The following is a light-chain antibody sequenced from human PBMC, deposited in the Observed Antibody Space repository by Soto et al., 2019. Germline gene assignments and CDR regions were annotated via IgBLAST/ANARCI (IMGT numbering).Light chain of an antibody. V-gene: IGKV1-5*03. Sequence: DIQMTQSPSTLSASVGDRVTITCRASQSLSGWLAWYQQKPGKAPNLLIYKTSSLESGVPSSFSGSGSGTEFTLAISNLQPDDFATYYCLQYNRLYTFGQGTKLEIK. CDR3: LQYNRLYT. CDR2: KTS. CDR1: QSLSGW. J-gene: IGKJ2*01.